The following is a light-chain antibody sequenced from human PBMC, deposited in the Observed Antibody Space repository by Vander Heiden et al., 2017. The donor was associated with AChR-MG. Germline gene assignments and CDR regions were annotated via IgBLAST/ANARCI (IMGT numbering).Light chain of an antibody. CDR3: MQALQIPWT. V-gene: IGKV2-28*01. J-gene: IGKJ1*01. Sequence: DIVMTQSPLSLPVTPGEPASISCRSSQSLLHSNGYKYLDWYLQRPGQSPQLLIYWGSNRASGVPDRFSGSGSGTDFTLKISRVEAEDVGVYYCMQALQIPWTFGQGTKVEIK. CDR1: QSLLHSNGYKY. CDR2: WGS.